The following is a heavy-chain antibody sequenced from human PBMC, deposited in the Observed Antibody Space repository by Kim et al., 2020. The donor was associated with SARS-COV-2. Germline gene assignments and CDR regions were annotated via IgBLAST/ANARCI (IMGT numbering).Heavy chain of an antibody. CDR1: GYSISSGYY. J-gene: IGHJ4*02. V-gene: IGHV4-38-2*02. CDR3: ARIGRTYYGSGSYPTFDY. Sequence: SETLSLTCTVSGYSISSGYYWGWIRQPPGKGLEWIGSIYHSGSTYYNPSLKSRVTISVDTSKNRFSLKLSSVTAADTAVYYCARIGRTYYGSGSYPTFDYWGQGTLVTVSS. CDR2: IYHSGST. D-gene: IGHD3-10*01.